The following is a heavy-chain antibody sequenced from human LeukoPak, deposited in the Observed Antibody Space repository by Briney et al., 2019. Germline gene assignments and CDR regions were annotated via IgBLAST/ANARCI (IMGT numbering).Heavy chain of an antibody. Sequence: GGSLRLSCAASGFTLSSDAMTWVRQAPGKGLEWVSSLSAGGGSTYYADSVKGRFTISRDDSKNTLFLHMNSLGAEDTALYYCARETSDYLYSLEYWGQGTLVTVSS. CDR2: LSAGGGST. D-gene: IGHD4-17*01. CDR1: GFTLSSDA. J-gene: IGHJ4*02. CDR3: ARETSDYLYSLEY. V-gene: IGHV3-23*01.